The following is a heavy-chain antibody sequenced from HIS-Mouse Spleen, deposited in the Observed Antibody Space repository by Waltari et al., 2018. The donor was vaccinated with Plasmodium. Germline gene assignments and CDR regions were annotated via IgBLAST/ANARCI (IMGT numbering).Heavy chain of an antibody. J-gene: IGHJ4*01. CDR3: ARVIPLGIPHFDY. Sequence: QVQLQLWGPGLLQPSETRSLNCAVSGGSFVGNYWSWIRQPPGKGVEWSGEINHSGSTNYNPSLKSRVTISVDTSKNQFSLKLSSVTAADTAVYYCARVIPLGIPHFDYWGQGTLVTISS. CDR2: INHSGST. CDR1: GGSFVGNY. V-gene: IGHV4-34*01. D-gene: IGHD7-27*01.